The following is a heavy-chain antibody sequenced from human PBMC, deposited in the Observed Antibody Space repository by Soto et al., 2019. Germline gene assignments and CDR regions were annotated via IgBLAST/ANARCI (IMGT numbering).Heavy chain of an antibody. Sequence: EVQLVESGGGLVQPGESLRLSCAASGFTFSSYWMHWVRQAPGKGLVWVSRINSDGSSTSYAASVKGRFTISRDNAKNTLYLQLNSLRAEDTAVYYCVRTSLVVAAATREDYWGQGTLVTVSS. CDR1: GFTFSSYW. CDR2: INSDGSST. CDR3: VRTSLVVAAATREDY. V-gene: IGHV3-74*01. D-gene: IGHD2-15*01. J-gene: IGHJ4*02.